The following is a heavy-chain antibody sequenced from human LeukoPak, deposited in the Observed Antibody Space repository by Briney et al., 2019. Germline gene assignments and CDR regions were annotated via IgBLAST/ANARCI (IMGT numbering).Heavy chain of an antibody. CDR2: ISGSGGST. CDR3: AKDWDRNYYYYMDV. D-gene: IGHD1-26*01. CDR1: GFTFSSYA. Sequence: GGSLRLSCAASGFTFSSYAMSWVRQAPGKGLEWVSAISGSGGSTYYADSVKGRFTISRDNSKNTLYLQMNSLRAEDTAVYDCAKDWDRNYYYYMDVWGKGTTVTVSS. V-gene: IGHV3-23*01. J-gene: IGHJ6*03.